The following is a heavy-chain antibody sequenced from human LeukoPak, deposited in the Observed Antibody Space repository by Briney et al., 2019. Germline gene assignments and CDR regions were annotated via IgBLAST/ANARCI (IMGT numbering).Heavy chain of an antibody. CDR2: ISYDGSNK. V-gene: IGHV3-30*04. CDR1: GFTFSSYA. CDR3: ARDRGYSTFDY. J-gene: IGHJ4*02. Sequence: GGSLRLSCAASGFTFSSYAMHWVRQAPGKGLEWVAVISYDGSNKYYADSVKGRFTISRDNSKNTLYLQMNSLRAEDTAVYYCARDRGYSTFDYWGQGTLAIVSS. D-gene: IGHD4-23*01.